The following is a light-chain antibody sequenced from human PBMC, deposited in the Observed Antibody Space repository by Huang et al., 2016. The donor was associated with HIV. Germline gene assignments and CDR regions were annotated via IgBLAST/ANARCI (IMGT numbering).Light chain of an antibody. CDR1: QSASNN. Sequence: EIVMTQSPATLSVSPGERATLSCRASQSASNNLAWYQQKPGQAPRLLIYCASTRATGIPARFSGSGSGTEFTLTISSLQSEDFAIYYCQQYNNWPTFGHGTRLEIK. CDR3: QQYNNWPT. J-gene: IGKJ5*01. CDR2: CAS. V-gene: IGKV3-15*01.